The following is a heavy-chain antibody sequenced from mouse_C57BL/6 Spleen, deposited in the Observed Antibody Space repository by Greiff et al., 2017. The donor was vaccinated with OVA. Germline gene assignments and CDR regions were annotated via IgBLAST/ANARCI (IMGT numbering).Heavy chain of an antibody. V-gene: IGHV1-64*01. D-gene: IGHD1-1*01. Sequence: QVPLQQPGAELVKPGASVKLSCKASGYTFTSYWMHRVKQRPGQGLEWVGMIHPNSGSTNYNEKFKSKATLTVDKSSSTAYMQLSSLTSEDSAVYYCARSTTGYVDVWGTGTTVTVSS. CDR1: GYTFTSYW. J-gene: IGHJ1*03. CDR3: ARSTTGYVDV. CDR2: IHPNSGST.